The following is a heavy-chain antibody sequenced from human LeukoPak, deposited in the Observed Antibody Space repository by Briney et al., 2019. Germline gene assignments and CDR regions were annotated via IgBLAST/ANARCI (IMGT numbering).Heavy chain of an antibody. Sequence: ASVKVSCKASGYTFTSYYMHWVRQAPGRGLEWMGIINPSGGSTSYAQKFQGRVTMTRDTSTSTVYMELSSLRSEDTAVYYCARDNRRYFALRAFDIWGQGTMVTVSS. CDR2: INPSGGST. CDR3: ARDNRRYFALRAFDI. J-gene: IGHJ3*02. V-gene: IGHV1-46*01. D-gene: IGHD3-9*01. CDR1: GYTFTSYY.